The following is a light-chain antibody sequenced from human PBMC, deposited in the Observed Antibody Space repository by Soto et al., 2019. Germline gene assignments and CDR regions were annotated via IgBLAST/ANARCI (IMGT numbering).Light chain of an antibody. CDR3: SSYTSSSIYV. CDR2: EVS. CDR1: SSDVGGYNY. Sequence: QSALTQPASVSGSPGQSITISCTGTSSDVGGYNYVSWYQQHPGKAPKLMIYEVSNRPSGVSNRFSGSKSGNTASLTISGLPAEDEADYYCSSYTSSSIYVFGTGTKLTVL. J-gene: IGLJ1*01. V-gene: IGLV2-14*01.